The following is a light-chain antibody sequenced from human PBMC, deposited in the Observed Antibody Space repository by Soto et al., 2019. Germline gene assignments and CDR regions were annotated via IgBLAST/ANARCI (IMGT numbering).Light chain of an antibody. CDR2: GDN. CDR3: QSYDSSLNRV. CDR1: SSNIGANYD. J-gene: IGLJ1*01. Sequence: QSVLSQPPSVSGAPGQRITISCTGSSSNIGANYDVHWYRQVPGTAPKLLMSGDNNRPSGVADRFSGSKSGTSASLAITRLQAEDEADYYYQSYDSSLNRVFGTGTKVT. V-gene: IGLV1-40*01.